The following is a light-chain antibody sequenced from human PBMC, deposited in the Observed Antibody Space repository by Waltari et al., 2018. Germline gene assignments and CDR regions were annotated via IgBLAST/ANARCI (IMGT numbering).Light chain of an antibody. J-gene: IGLJ2*01. V-gene: IGLV4-69*02. CDR2: VDSNCGH. Sequence: QLVLTLSPSASASLGASVKLTCTLSSGHSTYAIAWHQQPPGKGPRYLMKVDSNCGHFKGDGIPDRCSGSSSGTERYLTISSLQSDDEADYYCQTWVTGIRVVFGGGTKLTVL. CDR1: SGHSTYA. CDR3: QTWVTGIRVV.